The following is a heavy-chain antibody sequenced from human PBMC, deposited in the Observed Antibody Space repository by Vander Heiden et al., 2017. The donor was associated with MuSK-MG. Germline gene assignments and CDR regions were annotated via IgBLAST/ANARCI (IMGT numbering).Heavy chain of an antibody. CDR1: GFTFSSYW. CDR3: ARACGGGNGYSGAYYFDY. Sequence: EVQLVESGGGLVQPGGSLRLTCAASGFTFSSYWMNWVRQAPGKGLEWVANINQDGSERSYVDSGKDRFSISRDNAKNSLYLQMNSLRAEDSAVYYCARACGGGNGYSGAYYFDYWGQGTLVIVSS. D-gene: IGHD2-15*01. CDR2: INQDGSER. J-gene: IGHJ4*02. V-gene: IGHV3-7*01.